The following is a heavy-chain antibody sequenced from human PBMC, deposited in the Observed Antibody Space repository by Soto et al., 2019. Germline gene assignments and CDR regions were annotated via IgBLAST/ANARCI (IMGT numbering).Heavy chain of an antibody. D-gene: IGHD3-3*01. CDR2: INAGNGNT. CDR3: ARGNYDFWSGPSPSVDY. V-gene: IGHV1-3*01. J-gene: IGHJ4*02. Sequence: QVQLVQSGAEVKKPGASVKGSCKASGYTFTSYAMHWVRQAPGQRLEWMGWINAGNGNTKYSQKFQGRVTITRDTSASTAYMELSSLRSEDTAVYYCARGNYDFWSGPSPSVDYWGQGTLVTVSS. CDR1: GYTFTSYA.